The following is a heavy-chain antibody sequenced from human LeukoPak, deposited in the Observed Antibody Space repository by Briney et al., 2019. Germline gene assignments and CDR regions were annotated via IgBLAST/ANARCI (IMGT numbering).Heavy chain of an antibody. Sequence: GGSLRLSCAASGFTFSSSWMHWVRQVPRKGLMWVSRINSDGNTTNYADSVKGRFTISRDNAKNTLYLQMNSLRVEDAAVYYCAREGTNSSGRFFDFWGQGSLVTVSS. CDR1: GFTFSSSW. D-gene: IGHD1-26*01. J-gene: IGHJ4*02. V-gene: IGHV3-74*01. CDR2: INSDGNTT. CDR3: AREGTNSSGRFFDF.